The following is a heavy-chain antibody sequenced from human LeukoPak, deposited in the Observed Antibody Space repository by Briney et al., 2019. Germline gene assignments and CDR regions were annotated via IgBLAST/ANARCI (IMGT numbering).Heavy chain of an antibody. Sequence: PGGSLRLSCEASGFTFSSYWMLWVRQAPGKGLVWVSRINSDGSSTSYADSVKGRFTISRDNGKNTLYLQMNSLRAEDTALYYCAIAKTVSFDYWGQGTLVTVSS. CDR1: GFTFSSYW. V-gene: IGHV3-74*01. CDR2: INSDGSST. J-gene: IGHJ4*02. CDR3: AIAKTVSFDY.